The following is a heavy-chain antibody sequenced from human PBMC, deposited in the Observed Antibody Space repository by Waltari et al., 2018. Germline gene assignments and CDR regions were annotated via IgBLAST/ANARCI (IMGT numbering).Heavy chain of an antibody. D-gene: IGHD4-17*01. CDR1: AFFFHILV. V-gene: IGHV3-20*01. Sequence: EVQLVESGGGVVRQGGYLSLSCAASAFFFHILVMCWVRQVPGKGLEWVSGIDWNGGRTGYADSVEGRFTISRDNAKDSLLLQMNTLRAEDTALYHCARVSRKTTATMVAAFDIWGQGTMVTVSS. CDR2: IDWNGGRT. CDR3: ARVSRKTTATMVAAFDI. J-gene: IGHJ3*02.